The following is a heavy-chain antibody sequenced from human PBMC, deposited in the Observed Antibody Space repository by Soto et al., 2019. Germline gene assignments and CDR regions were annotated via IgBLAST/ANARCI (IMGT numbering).Heavy chain of an antibody. CDR2: INYSGRA. CDR3: ARLSGGRSVYFDP. CDR1: GTSIRSSDYY. V-gene: IGHV4-39*01. D-gene: IGHD2-8*02. J-gene: IGHJ5*02. Sequence: SETLSLTCSVSGTSIRSSDYYWGWIRQPPGKGLEWIGSINYSGRAYQNPSLKSRVTISIDTSENQFSLKLTSVTAADTAMYFCARLSGGRSVYFDPWGQGMLVT.